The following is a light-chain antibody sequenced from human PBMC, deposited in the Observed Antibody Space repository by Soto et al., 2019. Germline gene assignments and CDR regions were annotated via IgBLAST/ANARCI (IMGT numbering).Light chain of an antibody. Sequence: QSALTQPRSVSGSPGQSVTISCTGTSSDVGGYNYVSWYQQHPGKAPKLMICDVSKRPSGVPDRFSGSKSGNTASLTISGLQAEDEADYYCCSYAGSYTYVFGTGTKVTDL. CDR3: CSYAGSYTYV. CDR1: SSDVGGYNY. J-gene: IGLJ1*01. CDR2: DVS. V-gene: IGLV2-11*01.